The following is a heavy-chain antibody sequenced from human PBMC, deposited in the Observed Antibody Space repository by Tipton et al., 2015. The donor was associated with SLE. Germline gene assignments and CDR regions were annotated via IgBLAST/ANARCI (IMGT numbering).Heavy chain of an antibody. CDR1: GASISTIAYY. D-gene: IGHD3-10*01. V-gene: IGHV4-39*07. Sequence: TLSLNCTVSGASISTIAYYWGWIRQTPGKGLEWIGSLSYRGSTYYNPSLKSRVTISVDTSRKQFSLNMSSVTAADTAVYYCARHRSGSYYFWGQGTLVTVSS. J-gene: IGHJ4*02. CDR3: ARHRSGSYYF. CDR2: LSYRGST.